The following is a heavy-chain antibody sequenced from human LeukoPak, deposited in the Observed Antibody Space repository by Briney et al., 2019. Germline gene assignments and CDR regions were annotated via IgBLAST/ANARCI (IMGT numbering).Heavy chain of an antibody. V-gene: IGHV4-61*03. CDR2: VYYSGDS. Sequence: SETLSLTCAVSGGSVNNGRYYWSWIRQPPGKGLEWIGYVYYSGDSDYNPSLRSRVNISVDTSKDIFSLKMNFVTAADTAMYFRARGIAAGGYYWYFDLWGRGTLVSVSS. CDR3: ARGIAAGGYYWYFDL. CDR1: GGSVNNGRYY. J-gene: IGHJ2*01. D-gene: IGHD6-13*01.